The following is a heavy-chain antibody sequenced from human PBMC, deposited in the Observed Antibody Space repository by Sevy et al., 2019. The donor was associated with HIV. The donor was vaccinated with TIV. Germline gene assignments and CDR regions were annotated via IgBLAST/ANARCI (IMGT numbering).Heavy chain of an antibody. CDR3: ARGGGSLDY. CDR1: GFTFSYYT. V-gene: IGHV3-21*01. D-gene: IGHD2-15*01. Sequence: GGSLRLSCAPSGFTFSYYTMNWVRQGPGKGLEWVSSISSSSDYIYYADSLRGRFTISRDNAKNPLYLQMNSLRAEDTAVYYCARGGGSLDYWGQGTLVTVSS. J-gene: IGHJ4*02. CDR2: ISSSSDYI.